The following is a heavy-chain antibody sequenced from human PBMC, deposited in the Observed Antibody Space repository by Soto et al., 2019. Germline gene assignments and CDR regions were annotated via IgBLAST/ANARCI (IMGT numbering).Heavy chain of an antibody. D-gene: IGHD3-22*01. CDR2: ISYDGSQK. J-gene: IGHJ4*02. V-gene: IGHV3-30-3*01. CDR3: ARALSGYYDNLLDY. CDR1: GFTFRSYA. Sequence: QVQLVESGGGVVQPGRSLRLSCAASGFTFRSYAMHWVRQAPGKGLEWVAVISYDGSQKYYADSVKGRFTISRDDSKDTLFLQLNSLRFEDTAVYSCARALSGYYDNLLDYWGQGTLVIVSS.